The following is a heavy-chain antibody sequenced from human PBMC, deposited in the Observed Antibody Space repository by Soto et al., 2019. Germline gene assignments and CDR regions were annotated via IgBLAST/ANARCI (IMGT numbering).Heavy chain of an antibody. D-gene: IGHD3-10*01. CDR3: ARYSVGITMVRGVYYFDY. V-gene: IGHV4-39*01. CDR2: IYYSGST. J-gene: IGHJ4*02. Sequence: SETLSLTCTVSGGPISSSSYYWGWIRQPPGKGLEWIGSIYYSGSTYYNPSLKSRVTISVDTSKNQFSLKLSSVTAADTAVYYCARYSVGITMVRGVYYFDYWGQGTLVTVSS. CDR1: GGPISSSSYY.